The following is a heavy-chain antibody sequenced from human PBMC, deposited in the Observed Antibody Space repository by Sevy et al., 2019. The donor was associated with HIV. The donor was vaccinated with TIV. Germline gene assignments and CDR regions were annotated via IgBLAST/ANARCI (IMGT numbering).Heavy chain of an antibody. J-gene: IGHJ4*02. CDR1: GYTFTSYG. Sequence: ASVKVSCKASGYTFTSYGISWVRQAAGQGLEWMGWISAYNGNKNYAQKLQGRVTMTTDTSTSTAYMELRSLRSDDTAVYYCARHILTGYYSPLDYWGQGTLVTVSS. CDR2: ISAYNGNK. CDR3: ARHILTGYYSPLDY. D-gene: IGHD3-9*01. V-gene: IGHV1-18*01.